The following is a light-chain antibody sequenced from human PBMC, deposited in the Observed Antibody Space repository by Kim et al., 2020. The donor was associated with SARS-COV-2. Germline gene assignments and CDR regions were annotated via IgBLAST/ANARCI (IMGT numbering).Light chain of an antibody. Sequence: QSVLTQPPSVSGAPGQRVTISCTGSNSNIGANNDVHWYQQSPGTAPKLLISGNSYRPSGVPDRFSGSKSGTSASLAITGLQAEDEADYYRQSYDTSLSWVFGGGTQLTVL. CDR3: QSYDTSLSWV. CDR2: GNS. CDR1: NSNIGANND. V-gene: IGLV1-40*01. J-gene: IGLJ3*02.